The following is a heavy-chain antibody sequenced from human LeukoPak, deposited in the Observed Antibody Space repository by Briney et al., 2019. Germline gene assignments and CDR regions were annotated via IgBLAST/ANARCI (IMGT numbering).Heavy chain of an antibody. J-gene: IGHJ4*02. D-gene: IGHD6-13*01. CDR3: ASSSWYDGDY. CDR1: GGSFSGYY. CDR2: INHSGST. Sequence: SETLSLTCAVHGGSFSGYYWSWIRQPPGKGLEWIGEINHSGSTNYNPSLKSRVAISVDTSKNQFSLKLSSVTAADTAVYYCASSSWYDGDYWGQGTLVTVSS. V-gene: IGHV4-34*01.